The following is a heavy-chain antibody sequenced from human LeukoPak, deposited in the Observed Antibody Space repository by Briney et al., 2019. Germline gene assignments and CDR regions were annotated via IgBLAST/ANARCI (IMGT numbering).Heavy chain of an antibody. CDR3: ARGPLSGGYGDY. CDR2: VSAYNGNT. D-gene: IGHD1-26*01. J-gene: IGHJ4*02. V-gene: IGHV1-18*01. CDR1: GYSFTSYG. Sequence: ASVKVSCKASGYSFTSYGISWVRQAPGQGLEWMGWVSAYNGNTDYAQKFQGRVTMTTDTSTTTAYMELRSLKSDDTAVYYCARGPLSGGYGDYWGQGTLVTVSS.